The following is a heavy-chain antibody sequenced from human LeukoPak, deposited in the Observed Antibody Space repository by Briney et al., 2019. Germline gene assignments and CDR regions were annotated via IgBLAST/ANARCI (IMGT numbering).Heavy chain of an antibody. D-gene: IGHD3-3*01. CDR2: ISSSSSYI. J-gene: IGHJ6*02. CDR1: GFTFSSYS. V-gene: IGHV3-21*01. Sequence: GGSLRLSCAASGFTFSSYSMNWVRQAPGKGLEWVSSISSSSSYIYYADSVKGRFTISRDNAKNSLYLQMNSLRAEDTAVYYCATDKRFLEWLSHYYYYGMDVWGQGTTVTVSS. CDR3: ATDKRFLEWLSHYYYYGMDV.